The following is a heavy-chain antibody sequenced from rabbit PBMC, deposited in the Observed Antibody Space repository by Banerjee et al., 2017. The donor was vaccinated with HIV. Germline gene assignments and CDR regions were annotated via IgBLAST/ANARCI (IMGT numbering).Heavy chain of an antibody. CDR1: GVSFSGDSY. V-gene: IGHV1S40*01. Sequence: QSLEESGGDLVKPGTSLTLTCIASGVSFSGDSYMCWVRQAPGKGLEWIACIDVAKYGTTYYTSWAKGRFTCSKTSSTTVTLQMTSLTVADTATYFCARGSTEMNLDLWGPGTLVTVS. CDR2: IDVAKYGTT. CDR3: ARGSTEMNLDL. J-gene: IGHJ4*01. D-gene: IGHD2-1*01.